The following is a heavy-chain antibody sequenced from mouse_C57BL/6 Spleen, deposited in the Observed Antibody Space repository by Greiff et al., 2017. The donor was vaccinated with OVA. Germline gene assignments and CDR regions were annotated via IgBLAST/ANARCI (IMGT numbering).Heavy chain of an antibody. Sequence: VQLQQPGAELVRPGTSVKLSCKASGYTFTSYWMHWVKQRPGQGLEWIGVIDPSDSYTNYNQKFKGKATLTVDTSSSTAYMQLSSLTSEDSAVYYCARLGTVVATDYWGQGTTLTVSS. CDR3: ARLGTVVATDY. J-gene: IGHJ2*01. V-gene: IGHV1-59*01. D-gene: IGHD1-1*01. CDR2: IDPSDSYT. CDR1: GYTFTSYW.